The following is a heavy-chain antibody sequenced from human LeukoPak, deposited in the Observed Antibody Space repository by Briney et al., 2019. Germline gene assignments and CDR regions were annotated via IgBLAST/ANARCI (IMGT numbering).Heavy chain of an antibody. CDR1: GFTFSSYS. D-gene: IGHD1-1*01. Sequence: GGSLRLSCAASGFTFSSYSMNWVRQAPGKGLEWVSYISSSSSTIYYADSVKGRFTISRDNAKNSLYLQMNSLRAEDTAVYYCARELNGAFDPWGQGTLVTVSS. J-gene: IGHJ5*02. CDR3: ARELNGAFDP. CDR2: ISSSSSTI. V-gene: IGHV3-48*01.